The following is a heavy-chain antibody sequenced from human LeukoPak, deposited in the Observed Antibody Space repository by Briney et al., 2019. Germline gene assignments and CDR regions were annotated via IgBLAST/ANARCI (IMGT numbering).Heavy chain of an antibody. CDR1: GGSISSSSYY. J-gene: IGHJ6*03. D-gene: IGHD3-10*01. V-gene: IGHV4-39*01. CDR3: AILSEPRPDYYYYMDV. CDR2: IYYSGST. Sequence: PSETLSLTCTVSGGSISSSSYYWGWIRQPPGKGLEWIGSIYYSGSTYYNPSLKSRVTISVDTSKNQFSLKLSSVTAADTAVYYCAILSEPRPDYYYYMDVWGKGTTVTVSS.